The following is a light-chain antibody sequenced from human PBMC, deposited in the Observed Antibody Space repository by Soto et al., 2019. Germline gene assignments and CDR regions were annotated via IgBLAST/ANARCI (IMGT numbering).Light chain of an antibody. CDR1: SSDVGSYNL. J-gene: IGLJ2*01. CDR3: CSYAGSSTLV. Sequence: QSALTQPASVSGSPGQSITISCTGTSSDVGSYNLVSWYQQHPGKAPKLMIYDVSKRPSGVSNRFSGSKSGNTASLTISGLQAEDEAYYYCCSYAGSSTLVFGGGTQVTVL. CDR2: DVS. V-gene: IGLV2-23*02.